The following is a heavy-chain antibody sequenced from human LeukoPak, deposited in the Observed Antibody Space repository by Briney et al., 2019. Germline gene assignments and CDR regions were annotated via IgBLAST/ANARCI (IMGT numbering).Heavy chain of an antibody. D-gene: IGHD4-23*01. V-gene: IGHV3-53*01. CDR2: IYSGGST. CDR1: GGSISSYY. CDR3: ARDAYGGNSGRSFDY. J-gene: IGHJ4*02. Sequence: PSETLSLTCTVSGGSISSYYWSWVRQAPGKGLEWVSVIYSGGSTYYADSVKGRFTISRDNSKNTLYLQMNSLRAEDTAVYYCARDAYGGNSGRSFDYWGQGTLVTVSS.